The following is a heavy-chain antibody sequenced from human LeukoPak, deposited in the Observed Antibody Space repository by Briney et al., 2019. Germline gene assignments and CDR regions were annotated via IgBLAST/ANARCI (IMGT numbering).Heavy chain of an antibody. CDR2: ISNRGIII. CDR1: GFNFSATY. V-gene: IGHV3-11*01. J-gene: IGHJ4*02. D-gene: IGHD4-23*01. Sequence: PGGSLRLSCAASGFNFSATYMTWIRQAPGKGLEWVSYISNRGIIINYADSVKGRFTISRDDAKSSLYLHMNNLRTEDTALYYCASGGDYVGIAATFGYWGQGSLVTVSS. CDR3: ASGGDYVGIAATFGY.